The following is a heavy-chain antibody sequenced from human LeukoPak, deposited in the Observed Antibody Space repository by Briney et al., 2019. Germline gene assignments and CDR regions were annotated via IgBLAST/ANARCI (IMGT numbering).Heavy chain of an antibody. CDR3: ASQPPTGYLNY. Sequence: SETLSLTCTVSGGSISSSSYYWGWIRQPPGKGLEWIGSIYYSGSTYYNPSLKSRVTISVDTSKNQFSLKLSSVTAADTAVYYCASQPPTGYLNYWGQGTLVTVSS. CDR1: GGSISSSSYY. D-gene: IGHD3-9*01. CDR2: IYYSGST. V-gene: IGHV4-39*01. J-gene: IGHJ4*02.